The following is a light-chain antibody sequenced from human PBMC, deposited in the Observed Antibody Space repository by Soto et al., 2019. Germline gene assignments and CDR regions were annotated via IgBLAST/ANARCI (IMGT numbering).Light chain of an antibody. CDR1: QSILYSSKNNNKNH. J-gene: IGKJ3*01. Sequence: DIVMTQSPDSLAVSLGERATINCKSSQSILYSSKNNNKNHLAWFQQKPGQPPKLLISWASTRESGVPDRFSGSGSGTDYTLTISSLQAEDVAIYYCQQHYITPFTFGPGTKVHI. V-gene: IGKV4-1*01. CDR3: QQHYITPFT. CDR2: WAS.